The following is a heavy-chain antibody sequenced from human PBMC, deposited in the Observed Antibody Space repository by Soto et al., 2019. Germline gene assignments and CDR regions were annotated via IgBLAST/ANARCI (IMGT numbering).Heavy chain of an antibody. CDR2: INHRGGT. Sequence: QVQLQQWGAGLLKPSETLSLTCAVYGGSFSGYYWSWIRQPPGKGLEWIGEINHRGGTNYNPSLKSRVTISVDTSENQFSLRLTSVTAADTAVYYCVRGQWLPRGEYWGQGTLVTVSS. D-gene: IGHD6-19*01. J-gene: IGHJ4*02. V-gene: IGHV4-34*01. CDR3: VRGQWLPRGEY. CDR1: GGSFSGYY.